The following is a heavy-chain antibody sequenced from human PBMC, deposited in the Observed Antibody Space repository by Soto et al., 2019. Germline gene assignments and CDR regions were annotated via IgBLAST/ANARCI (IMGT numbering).Heavy chain of an antibody. CDR1: GGTFSSYA. CDR3: ARDPPRLGNGVTRESGFER. V-gene: IGHV1-69*13. Sequence: SVKISCKASGGTFSSYAISWVRHAPGQGLEWMGGIIPIFGTANYAQKFQGRVTITADESTSTAYMELSSLRSEDTAVYYCARDPPRLGNGVTRESGFERWRKGCRVTVAS. J-gene: IGHJ1*01. D-gene: IGHD2-8*01. CDR2: IIPIFGTA.